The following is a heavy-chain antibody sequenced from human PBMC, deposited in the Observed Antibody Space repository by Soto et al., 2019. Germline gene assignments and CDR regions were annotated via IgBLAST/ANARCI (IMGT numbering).Heavy chain of an antibody. D-gene: IGHD2-2*02. Sequence: QVQLVQSGAEVKKPGSSVKVSCKASGGTFSRFSFNWVRQAPGQGLEWMGGIMPMFGTEKYAQKFQDKVTLTADESTGTAYMELNRLTSEDTAVYYCAIAPLYRVDAFQNWGQGTLVMVSS. CDR1: GGTFSRFS. CDR3: AIAPLYRVDAFQN. V-gene: IGHV1-69*12. CDR2: IMPMFGTE. J-gene: IGHJ3*01.